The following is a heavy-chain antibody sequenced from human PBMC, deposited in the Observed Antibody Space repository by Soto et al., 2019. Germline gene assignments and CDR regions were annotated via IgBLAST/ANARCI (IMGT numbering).Heavy chain of an antibody. J-gene: IGHJ4*02. V-gene: IGHV4-34*10. CDR3: AREGNVGVTQMRFFDY. D-gene: IGHD2-21*02. CDR1: GGSSSGYY. CDR2: INHSGST. Sequence: PSETLSLTCAVYGGSSSGYYWSWIRQPPGKGLEWIGEINHSGSTNYNPSLKSRVTLTRDTSTTTVYMELSSLTSEDTALYYCAREGNVGVTQMRFFDYWGQGTLVTVSS.